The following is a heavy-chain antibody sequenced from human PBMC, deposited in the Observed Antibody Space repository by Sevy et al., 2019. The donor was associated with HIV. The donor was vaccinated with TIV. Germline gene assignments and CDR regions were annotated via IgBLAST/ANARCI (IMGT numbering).Heavy chain of an antibody. Sequence: SETLSLTCTVSGGSISSSSSYWGWIRQPPGKGLDWIGSIYYSGSTYYNPSLKSRVTISVDTSKNQFSLKLSSVTAADTAVYYCARHYGYCFDYWGQGTLVTVSS. V-gene: IGHV4-39*01. CDR3: ARHYGYCFDY. D-gene: IGHD3-22*01. CDR2: IYYSGST. J-gene: IGHJ4*02. CDR1: GGSISSSSSY.